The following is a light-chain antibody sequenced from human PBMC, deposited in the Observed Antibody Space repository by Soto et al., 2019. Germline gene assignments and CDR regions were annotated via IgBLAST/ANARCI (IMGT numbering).Light chain of an antibody. CDR2: AAS. J-gene: IGKJ4*01. CDR3: HQSYSTPQT. CDR1: QSIRSY. Sequence: DIQMTQSPSSLSASVGDRVTITCRASQSIRSYVNWYQLKPGKAPNLVIYAASSLQSGVPSRFSGSGSGTDFTLTISSLQPEDFATYYCHQSYSTPQTFGGGTKVEIK. V-gene: IGKV1-39*01.